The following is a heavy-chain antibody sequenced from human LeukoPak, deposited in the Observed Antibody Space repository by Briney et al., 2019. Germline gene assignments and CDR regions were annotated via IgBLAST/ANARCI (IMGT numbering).Heavy chain of an antibody. CDR1: GFTFSSYS. D-gene: IGHD5-24*01. J-gene: IGHJ4*02. Sequence: PGGSLRLSCAASGFTFSSYSMNWVRQAPGKGLEWVSSISSSSSYIYYADSVKGRFTISRDNAKNSLYLQMNSLRAEDTAVYYCARVHPTGDGYNFDYWGQGTLVTVSS. CDR2: ISSSSSYI. V-gene: IGHV3-21*01. CDR3: ARVHPTGDGYNFDY.